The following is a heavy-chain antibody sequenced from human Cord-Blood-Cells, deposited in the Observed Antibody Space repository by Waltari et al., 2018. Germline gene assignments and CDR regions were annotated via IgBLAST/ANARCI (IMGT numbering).Heavy chain of an antibody. CDR3: ARDGSSGPFDY. V-gene: IGHV4-34*01. J-gene: IGHJ4*02. CDR1: GGSFSGYY. Sequence: QVQLQQWGAGLLKPSETLSLTCAVYGGSFSGYYWSWIRQPPGKGLEWIGEINHSGSTNYNPSLKSRFTISVDTSKNQFSLKLSSVTAADTAVYYCARDGSSGPFDYWGQGTLVTVSS. CDR2: INHSGST. D-gene: IGHD6-19*01.